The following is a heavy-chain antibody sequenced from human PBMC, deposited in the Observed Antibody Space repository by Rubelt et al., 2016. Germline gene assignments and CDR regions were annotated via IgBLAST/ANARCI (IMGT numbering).Heavy chain of an antibody. D-gene: IGHD4-17*01. Sequence: EVQLVESGGDLVQPGGSLRLSCAASGFTFSSNWMHWVRQAPGNGLVWVSRINTDGTTIAYADAGKGRFTIARDNAKNTLLLQMNSLSAEDTAVYYCAREGDYNAFDIWGQGTIVTVSS. CDR2: INTDGTTI. J-gene: IGHJ3*02. V-gene: IGHV3-74*01. CDR3: AREGDYNAFDI. CDR1: GFTFSSNW.